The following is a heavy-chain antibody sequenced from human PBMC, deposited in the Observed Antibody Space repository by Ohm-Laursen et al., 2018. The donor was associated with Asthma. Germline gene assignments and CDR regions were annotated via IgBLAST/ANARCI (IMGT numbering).Heavy chain of an antibody. Sequence: SLRLSCAASGFTFDDYAMHWARHAPGKGLEWVSGISWNSGSIGYADSVKGRFTISRDNSKNTLYLQMNSLRAEDTAVYYCARVKGYSGYDGFDYWGQGTLVTVSS. CDR2: ISWNSGSI. CDR1: GFTFDDYA. J-gene: IGHJ4*02. D-gene: IGHD5-12*01. V-gene: IGHV3-9*01. CDR3: ARVKGYSGYDGFDY.